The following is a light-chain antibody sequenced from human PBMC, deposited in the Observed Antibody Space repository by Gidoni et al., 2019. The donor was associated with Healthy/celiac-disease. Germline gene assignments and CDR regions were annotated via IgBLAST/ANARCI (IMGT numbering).Light chain of an antibody. CDR3: QQYDNLPSFT. CDR1: QDISNY. CDR2: DAS. Sequence: DIQMTQSPSSLSASVGDRVTITCQASQDISNYLNWYQQKTGKAPKLLIYDASNLETGVPSRFSGSGSGTDFTFTISSLQPEDIATYYCQQYDNLPSFTFXPXTKVXIK. V-gene: IGKV1-33*01. J-gene: IGKJ3*01.